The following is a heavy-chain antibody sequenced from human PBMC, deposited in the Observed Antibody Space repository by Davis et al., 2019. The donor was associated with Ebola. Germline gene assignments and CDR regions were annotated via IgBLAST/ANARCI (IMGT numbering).Heavy chain of an antibody. Sequence: GGSLRLSCAASGFTFDGYAMHWVRQAPGKGLEWVSGISWNSGSIGYAYSVKGRFTISRDNAKNSLYLQMNSLRAEDTALYYCAKEGAAAVLQALDYWGQGTLVTVSS. V-gene: IGHV3-9*01. J-gene: IGHJ4*02. D-gene: IGHD6-13*01. CDR3: AKEGAAAVLQALDY. CDR2: ISWNSGSI. CDR1: GFTFDGYA.